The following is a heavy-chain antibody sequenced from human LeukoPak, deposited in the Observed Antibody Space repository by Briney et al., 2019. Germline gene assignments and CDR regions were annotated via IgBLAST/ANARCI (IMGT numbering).Heavy chain of an antibody. D-gene: IGHD6-19*01. V-gene: IGHV1-18*01. CDR3: ARGAGGFGGWPRPFDY. J-gene: IGHJ4*02. CDR2: ISAYNDKT. Sequence: ASVKVSCKASGYTFTTYDINWVRQAPGQGLEWMGWISAYNDKTNYALKFQGRVTMTTDTSTSTAYMELRSLRSDDTAVYYCARGAGGFGGWPRPFDYWGQGTLVTVSS. CDR1: GYTFTTYD.